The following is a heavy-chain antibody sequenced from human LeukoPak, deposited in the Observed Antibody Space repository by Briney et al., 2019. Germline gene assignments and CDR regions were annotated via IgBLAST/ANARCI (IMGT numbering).Heavy chain of an antibody. CDR2: TYYRSKWYN. V-gene: IGHV6-1*01. J-gene: IGHJ5*02. CDR3: ARGGSGWYVSVFDP. D-gene: IGHD6-13*01. CDR1: GDSVSSNSAA. Sequence: SQTVALTCAISGDSVSSNSAAWNWIRQSPSRGLEWLGRTYYRSKWYNDYAVSVKSRITTNPDTSKTQFSLQLNSVTPEDTAVYYCARGGSGWYVSVFDPWGQGTLVTVSS.